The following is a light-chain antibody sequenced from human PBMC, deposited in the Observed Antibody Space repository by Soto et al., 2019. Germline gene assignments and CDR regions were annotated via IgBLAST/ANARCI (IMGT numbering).Light chain of an antibody. Sequence: EIVLTQSPGTLSLSPGERATLSCRASRSVSTYLAWYQQKPCQAPRLLIYDASNRATGIPARFSGSGSGTDFTLPISSLEPEDFAVYYCQQRSNWITFGQGTRMEIK. CDR3: QQRSNWIT. V-gene: IGKV3-11*01. J-gene: IGKJ5*01. CDR2: DAS. CDR1: RSVSTY.